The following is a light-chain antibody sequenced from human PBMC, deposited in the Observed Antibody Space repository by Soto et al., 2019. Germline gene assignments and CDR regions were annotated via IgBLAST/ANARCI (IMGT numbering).Light chain of an antibody. CDR2: GNS. J-gene: IGLJ1*01. CDR3: QSFDSSLRGV. Sequence: QSVLTQPPSVSGALGQRVTISCTGSSSNIGAGYDVHWYQQLPGKAPKLLIYGNSNRPSGVPDRFSGSKSGTSVSLAITGLQAEDEADYYCQSFDSSLRGVFGTGTKVTVL. V-gene: IGLV1-40*01. CDR1: SSNIGAGYD.